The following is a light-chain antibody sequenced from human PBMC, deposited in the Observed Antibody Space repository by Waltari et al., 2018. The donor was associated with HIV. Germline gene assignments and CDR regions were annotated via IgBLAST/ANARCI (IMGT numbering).Light chain of an antibody. Sequence: YVLTQPPSVSVAPGEAARISCGGNNIEDKTVHWYQQKPGQAPVLVMYYNDDRPSGIPERFSGSTSHNTATLTISRVEAGDEADYYCQVWDDIIGPYVVFGGGTKLTVL. CDR3: QVWDDIIGPYVV. CDR2: YND. V-gene: IGLV3-21*04. CDR1: NIEDKT. J-gene: IGLJ3*02.